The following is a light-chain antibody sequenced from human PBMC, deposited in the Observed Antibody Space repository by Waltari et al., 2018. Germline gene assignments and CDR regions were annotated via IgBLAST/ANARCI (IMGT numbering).Light chain of an antibody. CDR2: EVS. CDR3: SSYTTSSAPGV. CDR1: DRDVGAYEF. Sequence: QSALTQPASVSGSPGQSITISCSGTDRDVGAYEFVSWYQQHPGKAPHPIIYEVSNRPSGISNRFSASKSGNTASLTISGLQAEDEADYYCSSYTTSSAPGVFGTGTRVTVL. J-gene: IGLJ1*01. V-gene: IGLV2-14*01.